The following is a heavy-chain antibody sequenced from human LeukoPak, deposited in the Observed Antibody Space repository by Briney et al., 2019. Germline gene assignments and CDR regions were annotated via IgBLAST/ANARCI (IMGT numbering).Heavy chain of an antibody. D-gene: IGHD3-22*01. J-gene: IGHJ4*02. Sequence: VASVKVSCKASGYTFTSYGISWVRQAPGQGLEWMGWISAYNGNTNYAQKLQGRVTMTTDTSTSTAYMELRSLRSDDTAVYYCARSSYYDSSGGNQFGYGYWGQGTLVTVSS. CDR1: GYTFTSYG. V-gene: IGHV1-18*01. CDR3: ARSSYYDSSGGNQFGYGY. CDR2: ISAYNGNT.